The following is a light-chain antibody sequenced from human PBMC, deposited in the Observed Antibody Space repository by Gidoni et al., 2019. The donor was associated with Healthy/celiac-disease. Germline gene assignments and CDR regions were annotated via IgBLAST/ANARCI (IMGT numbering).Light chain of an antibody. CDR2: AAS. CDR3: QQSYSTLGT. J-gene: IGKJ1*01. V-gene: IGKV1-39*01. CDR1: QSISSY. Sequence: DIQMTQSPSSLSASVGDRVTITCRASQSISSYLNWYQQKPGKAPKLLIYAASSLQSGGPSRFSGSGSGTDFTLTISSMQPEDVATYYCQQSYSTLGTFGQGTKVEIK.